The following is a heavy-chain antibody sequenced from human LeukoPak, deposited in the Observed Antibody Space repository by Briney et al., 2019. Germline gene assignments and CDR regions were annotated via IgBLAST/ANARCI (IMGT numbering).Heavy chain of an antibody. V-gene: IGHV3-11*04. Sequence: PGGSLRLSCAASGRTFTEYYMHWIRQAPGKGLEWVSFIGCNAGKTYYADSVKGRFTISRDNAKNSLYLQMNSLRAEDTAVYYCAREWSAFDIWGQGTMVTVSS. CDR3: AREWSAFDI. J-gene: IGHJ3*02. D-gene: IGHD2-8*01. CDR1: GRTFTEYY. CDR2: IGCNAGKT.